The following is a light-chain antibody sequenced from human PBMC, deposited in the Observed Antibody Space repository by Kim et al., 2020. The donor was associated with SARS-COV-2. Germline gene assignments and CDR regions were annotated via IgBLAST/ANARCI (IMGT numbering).Light chain of an antibody. CDR3: QQYGNSPRT. J-gene: IGKJ1*01. Sequence: SPGERANLSCRASQHIISNKLAWYQQLSGQPPKLVIYRASLRPTGIPDRFSGSGSGTEFALTISRLEPEDFAVYYCQQYGNSPRTFGQGTKVDVK. CDR1: QHIISNK. V-gene: IGKV3-20*01. CDR2: RAS.